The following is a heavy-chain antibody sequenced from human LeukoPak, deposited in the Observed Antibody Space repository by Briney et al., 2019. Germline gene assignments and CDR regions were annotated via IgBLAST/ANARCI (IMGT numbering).Heavy chain of an antibody. CDR1: GFTFSSYA. CDR2: ISGSGGST. Sequence: GGSLRLSCAASGFTFSSYAMSWVRQAPGKGLEWVSAISGSGGSTYYADSVKGRFTISRDNSKSTLYLQMNSLTPDDTSVYYCSRSPGILGTNYFDYWGQGTLVPVSS. J-gene: IGHJ4*02. V-gene: IGHV3-23*01. D-gene: IGHD1-26*01. CDR3: SRSPGILGTNYFDY.